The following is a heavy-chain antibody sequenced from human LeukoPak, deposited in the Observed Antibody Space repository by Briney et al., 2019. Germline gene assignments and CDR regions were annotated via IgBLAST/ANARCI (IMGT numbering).Heavy chain of an antibody. CDR2: MYSSGTT. CDR1: GDSISSYY. Sequence: PSETLSLTRTVSGDSISSYYWSWIRQPAGKGLEWIGRMYSSGTTHYSPSLKSRITMSVDTSKNQFSLRLSSVTAADTAVYYCAREGGSYRSFDYLGQGTLVTVSS. J-gene: IGHJ4*02. D-gene: IGHD1-26*01. V-gene: IGHV4-4*07. CDR3: AREGGSYRSFDY.